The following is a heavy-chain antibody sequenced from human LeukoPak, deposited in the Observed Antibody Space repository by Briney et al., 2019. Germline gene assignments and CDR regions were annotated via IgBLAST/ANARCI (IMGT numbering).Heavy chain of an antibody. CDR2: IIPILGIA. CDR1: GYTFTSYG. V-gene: IGHV1-69*04. CDR3: ARGAYCSGGSCYSPWFDP. J-gene: IGHJ5*02. D-gene: IGHD2-15*01. Sequence: ASVKVSCKASGYTFTSYGISWVRQAPGQGLEWMGRIIPILGIANYAQKFQGRVTITADKSTSTAYMELSSLRSEDTAVYYCARGAYCSGGSCYSPWFDPWGQGTLVTVSS.